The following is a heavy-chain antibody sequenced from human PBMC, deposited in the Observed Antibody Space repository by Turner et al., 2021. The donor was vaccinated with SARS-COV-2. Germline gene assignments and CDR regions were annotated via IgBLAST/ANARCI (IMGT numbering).Heavy chain of an antibody. CDR1: CGSISSSTYY. CDR3: ARSYSGYESDDAFDI. V-gene: IGHV4-39*01. CDR2: IYYSGST. Sequence: QLQLQESGPGLVKPSETMSLTCTVSCGSISSSTYYWGWIRQPPGKGLEWIGTIYYSGSTYYNPSLKSRVTISVYTSNNQFSLKLSSVTAADTAVYYCARSYSGYESDDAFDIWGQGTMVTVSS. J-gene: IGHJ3*02. D-gene: IGHD5-12*01.